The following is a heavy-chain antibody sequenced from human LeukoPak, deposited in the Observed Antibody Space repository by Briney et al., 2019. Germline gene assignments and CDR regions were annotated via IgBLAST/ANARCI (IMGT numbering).Heavy chain of an antibody. CDR3: ARGSGYYENFDY. V-gene: IGHV3-7*01. Sequence: GGSLRLSCTASGFTFSNYWMSWVRQAPGKGLEWVANIKHDGSDKYYVDSVKGRFTFSRDNANNSLYLQMNNLRAEDTAVYYCARGSGYYENFDYWGQGTLVTVSS. CDR2: IKHDGSDK. D-gene: IGHD3-22*01. CDR1: GFTFSNYW. J-gene: IGHJ4*02.